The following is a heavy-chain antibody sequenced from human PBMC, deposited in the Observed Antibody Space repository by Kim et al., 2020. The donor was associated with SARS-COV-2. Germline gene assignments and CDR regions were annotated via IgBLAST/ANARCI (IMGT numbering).Heavy chain of an antibody. Sequence: GGSLRLSCAASGFNFDNYDMNWIRQAHGKGLEWVASISSTRVFIYYAASMKDRFTISRDNAKNSLFLQMDNLRVEDTAIYYCARVPGQIRGANFDYWGQGTPVTVSS. D-gene: IGHD3-10*01. CDR2: ISSTRVFI. J-gene: IGHJ4*02. CDR3: ARVPGQIRGANFDY. V-gene: IGHV3-21*04. CDR1: GFNFDNYD.